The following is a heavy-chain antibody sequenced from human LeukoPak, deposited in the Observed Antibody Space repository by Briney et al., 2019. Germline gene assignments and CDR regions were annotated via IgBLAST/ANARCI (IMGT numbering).Heavy chain of an antibody. D-gene: IGHD5-24*01. J-gene: IGHJ4*02. CDR3: ARGRRDGYNLEYFDK. CDR2: FYYSGST. CDR1: GVSITSSSYY. Sequence: PSETLSLTCTVSGVSITSSSYYWGWIRQPPGKGLHWIGSFYYSGSTYYNPSLKSRVTIYVDTSKNQFSLKLSSVTAADTAVYYCARGRRDGYNLEYFDKWGQGTLVTVSS. V-gene: IGHV4-39*01.